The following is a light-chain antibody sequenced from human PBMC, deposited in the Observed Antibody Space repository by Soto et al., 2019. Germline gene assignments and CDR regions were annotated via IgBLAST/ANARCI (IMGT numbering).Light chain of an antibody. Sequence: QSALTQPTSAPGAPGQSVTISCTGTSSDVGGYNYVSWYQQHPGKAPKLMIYEVSKRPSGVPDRFSGSKSGNTASLTVSGLQAEDEADYYCSSYAGSNEVFGGGTKLPVL. J-gene: IGLJ2*01. CDR2: EVS. CDR1: SSDVGGYNY. CDR3: SSYAGSNEV. V-gene: IGLV2-8*01.